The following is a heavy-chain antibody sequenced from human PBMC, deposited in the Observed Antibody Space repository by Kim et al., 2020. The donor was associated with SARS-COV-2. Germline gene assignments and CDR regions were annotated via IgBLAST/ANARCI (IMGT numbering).Heavy chain of an antibody. CDR3: ARALSGYIMV. Sequence: WYNEYAVSVKSRITINADTSKNQFSLQLNSVTPEDTAVYYCARALSGYIMVWGQGTLVTVSS. J-gene: IGHJ4*02. CDR2: WYN. D-gene: IGHD3-22*01. V-gene: IGHV6-1*01.